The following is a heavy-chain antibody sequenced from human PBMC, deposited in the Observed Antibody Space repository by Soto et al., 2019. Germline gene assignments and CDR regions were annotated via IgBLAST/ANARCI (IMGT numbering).Heavy chain of an antibody. V-gene: IGHV5-10-1*01. Sequence: GESLKISCKGSGYSFSSSWITWVRQMPGKGLEWLGRIDPSDSYTNYSPSFQGHVTISADRSISTAYLQWSSLKASDTAMYYCARLRCSSSSCTLGDYWGQGTLVTVSS. CDR2: IDPSDSYT. D-gene: IGHD2-2*01. CDR1: GYSFSSSW. J-gene: IGHJ4*02. CDR3: ARLRCSSSSCTLGDY.